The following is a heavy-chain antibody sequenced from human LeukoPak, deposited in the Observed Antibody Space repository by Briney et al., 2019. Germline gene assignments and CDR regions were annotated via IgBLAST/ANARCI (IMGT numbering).Heavy chain of an antibody. CDR1: GSTFSSSW. CDR3: VKRGYASGWPFFDY. J-gene: IGHJ4*02. D-gene: IGHD6-19*01. V-gene: IGHV3-74*01. Sequence: PGGSLRLSCAASGSTFSSSWMHWVRQAPEKGLVWVSRINSDGSSTSYAESVKGRFIISRDNSKNTLYLQMSSLKAEDTAVYYCVKRGYASGWPFFDYWGQGTLVTVSS. CDR2: INSDGSST.